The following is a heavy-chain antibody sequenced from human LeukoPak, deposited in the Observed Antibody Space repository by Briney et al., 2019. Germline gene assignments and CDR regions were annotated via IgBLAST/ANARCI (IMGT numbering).Heavy chain of an antibody. D-gene: IGHD2-2*02. Sequence: GGSLRLSCAASGFTFSSYAMSWVRQAPGKGLEWVSAISGSGGSTYYADSVKGRFTIPRDNSKNTLYLQMNSLRAEDTAVYYCAKGGCSSTSCYSGYWGQGTLVTVSS. CDR2: ISGSGGST. CDR3: AKGGCSSTSCYSGY. CDR1: GFTFSSYA. V-gene: IGHV3-23*01. J-gene: IGHJ4*02.